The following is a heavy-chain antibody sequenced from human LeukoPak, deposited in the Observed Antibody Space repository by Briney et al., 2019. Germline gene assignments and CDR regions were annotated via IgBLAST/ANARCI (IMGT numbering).Heavy chain of an antibody. J-gene: IGHJ6*03. CDR3: ARERGIRSGYNYYYYYYMDV. V-gene: IGHV4-4*07. CDR2: IYTSGST. CDR1: GGSISSYY. Sequence: SETLSLTCTVSGGSISSYYWSWIRQPAGKGLEWIGRIYTSGSTNYSPSLKSRVTMSVDTSKNQFSLKLSSVTAADTAVYYCARERGIRSGYNYYYYYYMDVWGKGTTVTVSS. D-gene: IGHD3-3*01.